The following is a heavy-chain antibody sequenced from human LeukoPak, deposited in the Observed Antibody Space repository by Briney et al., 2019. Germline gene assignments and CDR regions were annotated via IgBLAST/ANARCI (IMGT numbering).Heavy chain of an antibody. CDR2: IYYSGST. CDR3: ARASSSSSWYQFDY. D-gene: IGHD6-13*01. J-gene: IGHJ4*02. Sequence: ASETLSLTCTVSGGSISSSSYYWGWIRQPPGKGLEWIGSIYYSGSTYYNPSLKIRVTISVDTSKNQFSLKLSSVTAADTAVYYCARASSSSSWYQFDYWGQGTLVTVSS. V-gene: IGHV4-39*07. CDR1: GGSISSSSYY.